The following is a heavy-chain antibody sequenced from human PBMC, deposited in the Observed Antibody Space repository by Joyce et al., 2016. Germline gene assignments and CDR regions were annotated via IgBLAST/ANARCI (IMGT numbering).Heavy chain of an antibody. CDR2: INTDGSST. J-gene: IGHJ5*02. V-gene: IGHV3-74*01. D-gene: IGHD6-6*01. CDR3: VRGISARPGGPNWFDP. Sequence: EVQLVESGGGLVQPGGSLRLSCAASGFSFSGYWIHWVRQGPGKGRVWVSRINTDGSSTRFADSVKGRFTISRDNAKNTLYLQMNSLRAEDTAVYYCVRGISARPGGPNWFDPWGQGTLVTVSS. CDR1: GFSFSGYW.